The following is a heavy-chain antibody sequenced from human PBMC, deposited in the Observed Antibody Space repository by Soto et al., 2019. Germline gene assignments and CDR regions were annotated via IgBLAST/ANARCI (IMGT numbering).Heavy chain of an antibody. V-gene: IGHV3-7*01. CDR1: GFTFSRSS. CDR3: ANAGR. J-gene: IGHJ4*02. CDR2: INQDGSEK. Sequence: EVQLVESGGGLVQPGGSLRLSGPASGFTFSRSSMSWVRQTPGKRLEWVANINQDGSEKYYVDSVEGRFSISRDNAKNSLYLQVNSLRVEDTAVYYCANAGRWGQGTQVTVSS.